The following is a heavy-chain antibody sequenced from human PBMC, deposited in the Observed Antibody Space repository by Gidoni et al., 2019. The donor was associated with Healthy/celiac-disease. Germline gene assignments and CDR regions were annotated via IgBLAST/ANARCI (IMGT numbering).Heavy chain of an antibody. J-gene: IGHJ3*02. CDR1: GFTFSSYS. CDR2: ISSSSSYI. CDR3: ALMFSYYDFWSGYGGAFDI. V-gene: IGHV3-21*01. D-gene: IGHD3-3*01. Sequence: EVQLVESGGGLVKPGGSLRLSCAASGFTFSSYSMNWVRQAPGKGLEWVSSISSSSSYIYYADSVKGRFTISRDNAKNSLYLQMNSLRAEDTAVYYCALMFSYYDFWSGYGGAFDIWGQGTMVTVSS.